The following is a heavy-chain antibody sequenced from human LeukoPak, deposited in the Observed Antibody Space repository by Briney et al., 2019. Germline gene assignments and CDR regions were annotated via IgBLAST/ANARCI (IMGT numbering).Heavy chain of an antibody. D-gene: IGHD6-13*01. V-gene: IGHV3-33*06. Sequence: PGRSLRLSCAASGFTFSSYGMHWLRQAPGKGLEWVAVIWYDGSNKYYADSVKGRFTISRDNSKNTLYLQMNSLRAEDTAVYYCAKVGPGIAAAGTLIGAFDIWGQGTMVTVSS. J-gene: IGHJ3*02. CDR3: AKVGPGIAAAGTLIGAFDI. CDR2: IWYDGSNK. CDR1: GFTFSSYG.